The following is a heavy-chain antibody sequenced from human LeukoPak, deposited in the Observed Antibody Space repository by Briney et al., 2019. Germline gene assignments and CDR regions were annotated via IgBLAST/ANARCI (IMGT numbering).Heavy chain of an antibody. CDR3: ARNTCSGGSCYSDY. Sequence: ASVKVSCKASGYTFTSYGISWVRQAPGQGLEWMGWISAYNGNTNYAQKLQGRVTITTDTSTSTAYMELRSLRSDDTAVYYCARNTCSGGSCYSDYWGQGTLVTVSS. V-gene: IGHV1-18*01. CDR1: GYTFTSYG. D-gene: IGHD2-15*01. J-gene: IGHJ4*02. CDR2: ISAYNGNT.